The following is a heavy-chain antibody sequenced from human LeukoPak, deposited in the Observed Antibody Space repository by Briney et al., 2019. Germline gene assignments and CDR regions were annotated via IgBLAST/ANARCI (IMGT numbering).Heavy chain of an antibody. CDR2: IYSGGST. J-gene: IGHJ4*02. CDR3: ARVKGSYSDY. Sequence: PGGSLSLSCAASGFTISSNYMSWVRQAPGKGLEWVSVIYSGGSTYYADSVQGRFTISRDNSKNTLYLQMNSLRAEDTAVYYCARVKGSYSDYWGQGTLVTVSS. CDR1: GFTISSNY. V-gene: IGHV3-53*01. D-gene: IGHD3-10*01.